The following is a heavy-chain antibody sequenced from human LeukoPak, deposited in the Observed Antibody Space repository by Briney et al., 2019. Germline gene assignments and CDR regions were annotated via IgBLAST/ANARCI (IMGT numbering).Heavy chain of an antibody. CDR3: ARVKAAAGFRTYYYGMDV. D-gene: IGHD6-13*01. CDR2: ISYDGSNK. J-gene: IGHJ6*02. Sequence: GGSLRLSCAASGFTFSSYAMHWVRQAPGKGLEWVAVISYDGSNKYYADSVKGRFTISRDNSKNTLYLQMNSLRAEDTAAYYCARVKAAAGFRTYYYGMDVWGQGTTVTVSS. V-gene: IGHV3-30-3*01. CDR1: GFTFSSYA.